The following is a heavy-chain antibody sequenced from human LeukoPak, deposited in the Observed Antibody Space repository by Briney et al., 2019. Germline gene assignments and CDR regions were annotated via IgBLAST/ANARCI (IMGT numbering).Heavy chain of an antibody. CDR3: ARAPPYCGGDCSDWYFDL. CDR1: GFTFSSYR. Sequence: GGSLRLSCAASGFTFSSYRMNWVRQAPGKGLEWVSSIRRGGGSIYYADSLKGRFTISRDNAKNSLYLQMNSLRVEDTAVYYCARAPPYCGGDCSDWYFDLWGRGTLVSVSS. CDR2: IRRGGGSI. J-gene: IGHJ2*01. V-gene: IGHV3-21*01. D-gene: IGHD2-21*02.